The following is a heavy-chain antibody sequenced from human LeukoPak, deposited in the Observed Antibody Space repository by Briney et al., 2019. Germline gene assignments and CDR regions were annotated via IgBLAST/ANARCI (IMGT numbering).Heavy chain of an antibody. J-gene: IGHJ4*02. V-gene: IGHV3-7*01. CDR3: ARVDKNRASDY. D-gene: IGHD2-2*03. CDR2: IKQDGSEK. CDR1: GFTFSNYW. Sequence: GGSLRLSCAVSGFTFSNYWMSWVRQGPGKGLEWVANIKQDGSEKYYVESVKGRFTISRDNAKNSLYLQMNSLRVEDTAVYYCARVDKNRASDYWGQGTLATVSS.